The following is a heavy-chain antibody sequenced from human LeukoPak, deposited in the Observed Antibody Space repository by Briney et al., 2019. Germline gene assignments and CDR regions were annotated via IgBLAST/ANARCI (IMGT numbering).Heavy chain of an antibody. V-gene: IGHV1-2*02. CDR2: IIPHSGVT. J-gene: IGHJ4*02. CDR3: ADGGGPLDY. D-gene: IGHD3-10*01. CDR1: GDTFTAYY. Sequence: ASVKVSCKASGDTFTAYYIHWVRQAPGQGLEWMGWIIPHSGVTSYAPKFQGRVTLTRGTSINTAYMELTSLRSDDSAIYYCADGGGPLDYWGQGTLVTVSS.